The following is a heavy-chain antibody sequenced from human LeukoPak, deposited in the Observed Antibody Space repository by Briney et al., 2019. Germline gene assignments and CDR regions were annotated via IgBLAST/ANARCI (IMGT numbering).Heavy chain of an antibody. CDR2: VNHSGST. CDR3: ARHDYNWKTFDY. D-gene: IGHD1-1*01. J-gene: IGHJ4*02. CDR1: GGSFSGYY. V-gene: IGHV4-34*01. Sequence: SDTLSLTCAVYGGSFSGYYWSWIRHPPGKGLEWIGEVNHSGSTNYNPSLKSRVTITVDTSKNQFSLKLSYVTAADTAVYYCARHDYNWKTFDYWGQGTLVTVSS.